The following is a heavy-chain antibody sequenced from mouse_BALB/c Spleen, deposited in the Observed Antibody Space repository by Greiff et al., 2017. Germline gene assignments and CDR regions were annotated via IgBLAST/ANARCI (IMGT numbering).Heavy chain of an antibody. Sequence: EVKLMESGPELVKPGASVKISCKTSGYTFTEYTMHWVKQSHGKSLEWIGGINPNNGGTSYNQKFKGKATLTVDKSSSTAYMELRSLTSEDSAVYYCARIYYDYDEAMDYWGQGTSVTVSS. J-gene: IGHJ4*01. V-gene: IGHV1-18*01. D-gene: IGHD2-4*01. CDR1: GYTFTEYT. CDR2: INPNNGGT. CDR3: ARIYYDYDEAMDY.